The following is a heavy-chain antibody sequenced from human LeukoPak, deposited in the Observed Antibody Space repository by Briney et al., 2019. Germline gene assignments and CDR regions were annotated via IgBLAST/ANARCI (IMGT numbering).Heavy chain of an antibody. D-gene: IGHD4-17*01. CDR1: GFTFSSYA. CDR3: ARVPYGDYGEAFDI. CDR2: ISYDGSNK. Sequence: GGSLRLSCAASGFTFSSYAMHWVRQAPGKGLEWVAVISYDGSNKYYADSVKGRFTISRDNPKNTLYLQMNSLRAEDTAVYCCARVPYGDYGEAFDIWGQGTMVTVSS. J-gene: IGHJ3*02. V-gene: IGHV3-30*04.